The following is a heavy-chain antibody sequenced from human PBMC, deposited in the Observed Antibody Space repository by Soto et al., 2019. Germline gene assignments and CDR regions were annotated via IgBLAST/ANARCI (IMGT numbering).Heavy chain of an antibody. CDR2: IYYSGST. CDR3: ARGPLVDIVATITGNWFDP. V-gene: IGHV4-31*03. CDR1: GGSISSGGYY. Sequence: SETLSLSCTVSGGSISSGGYYWSWIRQHPGKGLEWIGYIYYSGSTYYNPSLKSRVTISVDTSKNQFSLKLSSVTAADTAVYYCARGPLVDIVATITGNWFDPWGQGTLVTVSS. J-gene: IGHJ5*02. D-gene: IGHD5-12*01.